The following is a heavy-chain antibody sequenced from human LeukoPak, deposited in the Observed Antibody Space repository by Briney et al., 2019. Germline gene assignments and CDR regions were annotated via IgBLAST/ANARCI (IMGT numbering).Heavy chain of an antibody. J-gene: IGHJ6*03. D-gene: IGHD2-15*01. Sequence: GASVKVSCKASGGTFSSYAISWVRQAPGQGLEWMGGIIPIFGTANYAQKLQGRVTMTTDTSTSTAYMELRSLRSDDTAVYYCARRPPYCSGGSCYYYYYMDVWGKGTTVTVSS. CDR3: ARRPPYCSGGSCYYYYYMDV. V-gene: IGHV1-69*05. CDR2: IIPIFGTA. CDR1: GGTFSSYA.